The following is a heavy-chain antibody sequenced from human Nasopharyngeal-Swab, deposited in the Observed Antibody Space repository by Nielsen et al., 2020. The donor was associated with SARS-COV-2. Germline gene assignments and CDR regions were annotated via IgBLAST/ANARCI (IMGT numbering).Heavy chain of an antibody. Sequence: GGSLRLSCAASGFTSSSYGMHWVRQAPGKGLEWVAVIWYDGSNKYYADSVKGRFTISRDNSKNTLYLQMNSLRAEDTAVYYCAREWYYYDSSGYSTYFDYWGQGTLVTVSS. J-gene: IGHJ4*02. CDR2: IWYDGSNK. V-gene: IGHV3-33*01. CDR1: GFTSSSYG. D-gene: IGHD3-22*01. CDR3: AREWYYYDSSGYSTYFDY.